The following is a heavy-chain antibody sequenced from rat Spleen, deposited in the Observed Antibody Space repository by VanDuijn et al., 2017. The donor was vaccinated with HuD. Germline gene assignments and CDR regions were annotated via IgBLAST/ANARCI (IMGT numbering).Heavy chain of an antibody. CDR2: ISYDGSST. Sequence: EVQLVESGGGLVQPGRSLKLSCAASGFTFSNYGMAWVRQAPTKGLEWVASISYDGSSTYYRDSVKGRFTISRDNAQNTLYLQMDSLRSEDTATYYCARLGTMGITGFDYWGQGVMVTVSS. V-gene: IGHV5-29*01. D-gene: IGHD1-9*01. J-gene: IGHJ2*01. CDR1: GFTFSNYG. CDR3: ARLGTMGITGFDY.